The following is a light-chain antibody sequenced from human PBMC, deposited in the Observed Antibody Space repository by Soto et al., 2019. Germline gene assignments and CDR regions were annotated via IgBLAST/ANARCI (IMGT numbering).Light chain of an antibody. Sequence: SALTQPASVSGSPGQSITISCTRTSSDVGSYNFVSWYQQHPGKVPKVMIYEVSKRPSGVSDRFSGSKSGNTASLTISGLQAEDEADYYCCADAGRSTYVFGTGTRSPS. V-gene: IGLV2-23*02. J-gene: IGLJ1*01. CDR3: CADAGRSTYV. CDR2: EVS. CDR1: SSDVGSYNF.